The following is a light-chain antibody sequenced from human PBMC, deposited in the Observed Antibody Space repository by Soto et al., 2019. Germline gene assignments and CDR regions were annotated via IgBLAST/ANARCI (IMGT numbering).Light chain of an antibody. Sequence: EIVVTQSPGTLSLSPGETATLSCRASQSVTKRFLTWYQQKPGQGPRLIIYSASSRATGIPDRFSGGGSGTDFTLTINRLEPEDFAVYYCQQYGESSYAFGNRTKLQIK. CDR1: QSVTKRF. CDR2: SAS. J-gene: IGKJ2*01. V-gene: IGKV3-20*01. CDR3: QQYGESSYA.